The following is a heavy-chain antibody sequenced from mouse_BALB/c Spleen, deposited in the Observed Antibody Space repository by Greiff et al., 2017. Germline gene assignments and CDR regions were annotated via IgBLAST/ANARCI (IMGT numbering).Heavy chain of an antibody. CDR3: ARGKTAYFDC. CDR2: INPYYGGT. Sequence: EVKLMESGPELVKPGASVKISCKASGYSFTEYTMHWVKQSHGKSLEWIGGINPYYGGTSYNQKFKGKATLTVDKSSSTAYMELSSLTSEESAVYYCARGKTAYFDCWGQGTAVTGSS. J-gene: IGHJ2*01. V-gene: IGHV1-18*01. CDR1: GYSFTEYT.